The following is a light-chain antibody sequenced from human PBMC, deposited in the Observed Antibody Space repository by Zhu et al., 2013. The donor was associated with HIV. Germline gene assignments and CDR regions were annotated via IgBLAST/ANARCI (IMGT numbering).Light chain of an antibody. V-gene: IGLV2-14*01. CDR2: EVS. Sequence: QSVLTQPASVSGSPGQSISISCGPYSSDILLNDYVAWYQHHPDKAPKLLIYEVSYRPSGVSDRFSGSKSGNTASLTISGLQPEDEADYYCATYVTGTTYAFGSGTKVT. J-gene: IGLJ1*01. CDR3: ATYVTGTTYA. CDR1: SSDILLNDY.